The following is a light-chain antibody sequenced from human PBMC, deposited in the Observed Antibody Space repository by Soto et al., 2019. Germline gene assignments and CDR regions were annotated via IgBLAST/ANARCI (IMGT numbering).Light chain of an antibody. CDR1: QSVSSY. Sequence: EIVSTQSPATLSLSPGERATLSCRASQSVSSYLAWYQQKPGQAPRLLIYDASNRATGIPARFSGSGSGTDFTLTSSSLEPEDFAVYYCQQRSNWLFTFGPGTKVDIK. CDR3: QQRSNWLFT. J-gene: IGKJ3*01. CDR2: DAS. V-gene: IGKV3-11*01.